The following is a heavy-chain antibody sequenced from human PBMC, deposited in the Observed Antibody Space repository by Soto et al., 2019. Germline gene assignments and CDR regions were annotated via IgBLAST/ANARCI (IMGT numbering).Heavy chain of an antibody. CDR3: ARAGTTRGDY. D-gene: IGHD1-7*01. V-gene: IGHV3-30-3*01. CDR1: GFTFSSYA. Sequence: LRLSCAASGFTFSSYAMHWVRQAPGKGLEWVAVISYDGSNKYYADSVKGRFTISRDNSKNTLYLQMNSLRAEDTAVYYCARAGTTRGDYWGQGTLVTVSS. CDR2: ISYDGSNK. J-gene: IGHJ4*02.